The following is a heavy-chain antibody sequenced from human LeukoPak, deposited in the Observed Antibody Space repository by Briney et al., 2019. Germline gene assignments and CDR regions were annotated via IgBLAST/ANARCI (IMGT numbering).Heavy chain of an antibody. CDR1: GFTFSSYVM. D-gene: IGHD2-15*01. V-gene: IGHV4-4*01. Sequence: GSLRLSCAASGFTFSSYVMSWVRQPPGKGLEWIGEIYDSGSTNYNPSLKSRVTISVDKSKNQFSLKLSSVTAADTAVYFCATYDVVAAIFDYWGQGTLVTVSS. CDR3: ATYDVVAAIFDY. CDR2: IYDSGST. J-gene: IGHJ4*02.